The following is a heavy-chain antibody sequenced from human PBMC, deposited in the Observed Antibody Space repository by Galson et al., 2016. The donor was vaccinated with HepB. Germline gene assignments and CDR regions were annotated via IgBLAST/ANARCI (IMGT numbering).Heavy chain of an antibody. V-gene: IGHV6-1*01. J-gene: IGHJ5*02. CDR3: AGGPGILLS. Sequence: CSISGDSVSSKSGAWNWIRQSPPRGLEWLGRTYYSSKWHIEYAVSVRGRNTINPDTSKNQFPLQLNSVTPEDTAVYYCAGGPGILLSWGQGSLVTVSS. CDR1: GDSVSSKSGA. D-gene: IGHD2/OR15-2a*01. CDR2: TYYSSKWHI.